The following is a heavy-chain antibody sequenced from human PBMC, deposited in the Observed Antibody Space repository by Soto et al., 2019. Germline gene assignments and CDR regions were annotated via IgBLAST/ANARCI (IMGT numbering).Heavy chain of an antibody. Sequence: QVTLKESGPVRVKPTETLTLTCTVSGFSLSNARMGVGWIRQPPGKALEWLAHIFSNDEKSYSTSLKSRLTISKDTSKSQVVLTMTNMDPVDTATYYCARTSMVRGRAGGFDPWGQGTLVTVSS. D-gene: IGHD3-10*01. CDR2: IFSNDEK. CDR1: GFSLSNARMG. V-gene: IGHV2-26*01. J-gene: IGHJ5*02. CDR3: ARTSMVRGRAGGFDP.